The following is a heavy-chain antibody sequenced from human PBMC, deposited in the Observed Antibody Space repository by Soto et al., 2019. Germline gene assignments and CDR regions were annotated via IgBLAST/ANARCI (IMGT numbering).Heavy chain of an antibody. J-gene: IGHJ5*02. Sequence: PGGSLRLSCAASGFTVSSNYMSWVRPAPGKGLEWVSVIYSGGSTYYADPVKGRFTISRDNAKNTLYLQMNSLRAEDTAVYYCARDPRNLGLDPWGLGTLVTVSS. CDR1: GFTVSSNY. CDR2: IYSGGST. CDR3: ARDPRNLGLDP. V-gene: IGHV3-66*01. D-gene: IGHD4-4*01.